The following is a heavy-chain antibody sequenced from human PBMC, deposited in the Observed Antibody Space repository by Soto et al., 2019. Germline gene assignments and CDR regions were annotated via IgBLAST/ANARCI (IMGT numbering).Heavy chain of an antibody. V-gene: IGHV1-69*01. CDR2: IIPGFGTT. CDR1: GGLFSSFA. J-gene: IGHJ4*02. D-gene: IGHD3-16*01. Sequence: QGQLVQSGPEVKRPGSSVKVSCKDSGGLFSSFAISWVRQAPGQGLAWLGGIIPGFGTTNYAEKFQDRVTVTADDSTNTAYMEVSSLTSGDTDMYYLACGGGPYVWGNECWGQGTLVTVSS. CDR3: ACGGGPYVWGNEC.